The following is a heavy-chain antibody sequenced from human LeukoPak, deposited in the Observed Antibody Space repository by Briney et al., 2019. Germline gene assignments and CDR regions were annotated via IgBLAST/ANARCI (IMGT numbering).Heavy chain of an antibody. Sequence: GGSLRLSCAASGFTFSSYAMSWVRQAPGKGLEWVSAISGSGGSTYYADSVKGRFTISRDNSKNTLCLQMNSLRAEDTAVYYCAKDDSGVVISTFDYWGQGTLVTVSS. D-gene: IGHD3-22*01. CDR1: GFTFSSYA. V-gene: IGHV3-23*01. CDR3: AKDDSGVVISTFDY. CDR2: ISGSGGST. J-gene: IGHJ4*02.